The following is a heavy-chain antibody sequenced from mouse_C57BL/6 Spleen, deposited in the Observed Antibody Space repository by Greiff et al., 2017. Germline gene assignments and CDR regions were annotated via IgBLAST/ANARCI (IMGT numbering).Heavy chain of an antibody. CDR2: INPSSGYT. CDR1: GYTFTSYT. CDR3: ARDYYGGYFDY. J-gene: IGHJ2*01. Sequence: QVHVKQSGAELARPCASVKMSCKASGYTFTSYTMHWVKQRPGQGLEWIGYINPSSGYTKYNQKFKDKATLTADKSSSTAYMQLSSLTSEDSAVYYCARDYYGGYFDYWGQGTTLTVSS. D-gene: IGHD1-1*01. V-gene: IGHV1-4*01.